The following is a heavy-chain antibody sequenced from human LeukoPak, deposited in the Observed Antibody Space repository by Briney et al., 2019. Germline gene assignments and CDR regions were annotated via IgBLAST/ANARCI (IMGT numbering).Heavy chain of an antibody. D-gene: IGHD1-26*01. Sequence: PSETLSLTCTVSGGSISSGSYYWSWIRQPAGKGLGWIGRIYTSGSTHYNPSLKSRVTISLDTSKNQFSLKLSSVTAADTAVYYCARDVGGSYEFDDYWGQGTLVTVSS. CDR1: GGSISSGSYY. V-gene: IGHV4-61*02. CDR3: ARDVGGSYEFDDY. CDR2: IYTSGST. J-gene: IGHJ4*02.